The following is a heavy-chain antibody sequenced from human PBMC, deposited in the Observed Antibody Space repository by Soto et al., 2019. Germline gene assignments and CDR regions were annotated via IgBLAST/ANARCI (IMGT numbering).Heavy chain of an antibody. Sequence: QVQLVESGGGVVQPGRSLRLSCAASGFTFSTYAMHWVRQAPGKGLAWVAIISYHGSNKYYADSVKGRFTISRDDPNNTLYLQMNSLRPEDTDVYYCTRDLPQYCSAGSCYPDSWGQGTLDTVSP. CDR2: ISYHGSNK. CDR3: TRDLPQYCSAGSCYPDS. D-gene: IGHD2-15*01. CDR1: GFTFSTYA. J-gene: IGHJ4*02. V-gene: IGHV3-30-3*01.